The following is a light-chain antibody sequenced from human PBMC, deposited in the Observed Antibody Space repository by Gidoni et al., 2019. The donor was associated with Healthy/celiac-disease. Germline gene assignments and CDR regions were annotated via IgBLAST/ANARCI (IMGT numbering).Light chain of an antibody. CDR2: KAS. J-gene: IGKJ1*01. V-gene: IGKV1-5*03. CDR1: QSISSW. CDR3: QQYNSYSRT. Sequence: DIQMTQSPSTLSASVGDRVTITCRASQSISSWLAWYQQKPGKAPKLLIYKASSLESGVPSRFSGSGSGTEFTLTISSLQHDDFATYYCQQYNSYSRTFGQXTKVEIK.